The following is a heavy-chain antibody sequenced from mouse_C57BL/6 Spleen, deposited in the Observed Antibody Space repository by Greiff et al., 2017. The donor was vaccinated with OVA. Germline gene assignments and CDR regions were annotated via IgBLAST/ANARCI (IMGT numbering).Heavy chain of an antibody. V-gene: IGHV1-64*01. CDR1: GYTFTSYW. J-gene: IGHJ3*01. CDR2: IHPNSGST. Sequence: QVQLKQPGAELVKPGASVKLSCKASGYTFTSYWMHWVKQRPGQGLEWIGMIHPNSGSTNYNEKFKSKATLTVDKSSSTAYMQLSSLTSEDSAVYYCARDYSNYPAWFAYWGQGTLVTVSA. CDR3: ARDYSNYPAWFAY. D-gene: IGHD2-5*01.